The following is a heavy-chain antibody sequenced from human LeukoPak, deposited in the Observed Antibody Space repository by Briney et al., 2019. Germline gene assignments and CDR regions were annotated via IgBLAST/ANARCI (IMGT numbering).Heavy chain of an antibody. CDR2: ISVSGDST. J-gene: IGHJ4*02. V-gene: IGHV3-23*01. Sequence: GGSLRLSCAASGFTFSSYSMNWVRQAPGKGLEWVSSISVSGDSTYYADSVKGRFTISRDNSKNTLYLQMNSLRAEDTAIYYCAKAGPFDDWGQGTLVTVSS. CDR3: AKAGPFDD. CDR1: GFTFSSYS.